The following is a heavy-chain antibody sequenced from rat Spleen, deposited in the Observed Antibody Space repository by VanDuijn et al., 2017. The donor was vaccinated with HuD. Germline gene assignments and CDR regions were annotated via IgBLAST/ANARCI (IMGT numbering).Heavy chain of an antibody. CDR2: ISPSGGTT. D-gene: IGHD4-3*01. CDR3: ATEELGRGYFDY. J-gene: IGHJ2*01. Sequence: EVQLVESGGGLVQPGRSMKLSCTASGFTFNNYAMHWIRQAPTKGLEWVASISPSGGTTYYRDSVKGRFTISRDNGKSTLYLEMDSLRSDDTATYYCATEELGRGYFDYWGQGVMVTVSS. V-gene: IGHV5-19*01. CDR1: GFTFNNYA.